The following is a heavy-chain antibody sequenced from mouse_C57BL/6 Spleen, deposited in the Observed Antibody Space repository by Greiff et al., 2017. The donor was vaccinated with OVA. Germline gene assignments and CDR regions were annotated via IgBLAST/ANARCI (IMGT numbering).Heavy chain of an antibody. D-gene: IGHD2-1*01. CDR2: ISGGGGNT. CDR1: GFTFSSYT. CDR3: ARRYYGNDD. Sequence: EVMLVESGGGLVKPGGSLKLSCAASGFTFSSYTMSWVRQTPGQRLEWVATISGGGGNTYYPDSVKGRFTISRDNAKNTLYLHMSRLRSEDTALYYCARRYYGNDDWGQGTTLTVSS. V-gene: IGHV5-9*01. J-gene: IGHJ2*01.